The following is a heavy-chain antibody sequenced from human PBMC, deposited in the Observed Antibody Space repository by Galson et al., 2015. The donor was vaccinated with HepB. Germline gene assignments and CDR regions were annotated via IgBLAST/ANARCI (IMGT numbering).Heavy chain of an antibody. CDR1: GFTFSNAW. J-gene: IGHJ5*02. CDR3: TTAPLHPFS. V-gene: IGHV3-15*04. D-gene: IGHD2/OR15-2a*01. Sequence: PVQSLRLSCAASGFTFSNAWMSWVRQAPGKGLEWVGRIESETDGKTTDYAAPVKGRFTISRDDSKNTLYLHMNNLKIEDTALYLCTTAPLHPFSWGLGTLVTVSS. CDR2: IESETDGKTT.